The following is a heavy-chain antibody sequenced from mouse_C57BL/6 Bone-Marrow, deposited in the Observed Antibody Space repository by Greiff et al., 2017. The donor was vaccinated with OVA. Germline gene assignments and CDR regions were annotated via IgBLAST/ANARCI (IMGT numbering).Heavy chain of an antibody. Sequence: QVQLKESGAELVRPGASVKLSCKASGYTFTDYYINWVKQRPGQGLEWIARIYPGSGNTYYNEKFKGKATLTAEKSSSTAYMQLSSLTSEDSAVYFCARRGNYYGSSYHYFDYWGQGTTLTVSS. J-gene: IGHJ2*01. CDR3: ARRGNYYGSSYHYFDY. CDR2: IYPGSGNT. D-gene: IGHD1-1*01. V-gene: IGHV1-76*01. CDR1: GYTFTDYY.